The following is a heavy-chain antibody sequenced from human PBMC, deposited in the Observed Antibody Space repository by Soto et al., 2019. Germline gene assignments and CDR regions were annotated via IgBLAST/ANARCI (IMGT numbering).Heavy chain of an antibody. D-gene: IGHD3-10*01. CDR1: GGSISSGGYY. Sequence: QVQLQEAGPGLVKPSQTLSLTCTVSGGSISSGGYYWSWIRQHPGKGLEWIGYIYYSGSTYYNPSLKSRVTISVDTSKNQFSLKLSSVTAADTAVYYCARGRLLWFGNWFDPWGQGTLVTVSS. J-gene: IGHJ5*02. CDR2: IYYSGST. V-gene: IGHV4-31*03. CDR3: ARGRLLWFGNWFDP.